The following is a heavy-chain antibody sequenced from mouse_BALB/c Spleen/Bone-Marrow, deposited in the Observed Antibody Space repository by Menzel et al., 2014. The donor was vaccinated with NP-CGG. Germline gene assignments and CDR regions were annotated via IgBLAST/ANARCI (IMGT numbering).Heavy chain of an antibody. D-gene: IGHD4-1*01. CDR1: GFTFSSFG. Sequence: EVKLQESGGGLVQPGGSRKLSCAASGFTFSSFGMHWVRQAPEKGLEWVAYISSGSTAICYADTVKGRFTISRDNPKNTLFLQITSLRSEDTAMYYCARGGNWDDFDVWGAGTTVTVSS. J-gene: IGHJ1*01. V-gene: IGHV5-17*02. CDR2: ISSGSTAI. CDR3: ARGGNWDDFDV.